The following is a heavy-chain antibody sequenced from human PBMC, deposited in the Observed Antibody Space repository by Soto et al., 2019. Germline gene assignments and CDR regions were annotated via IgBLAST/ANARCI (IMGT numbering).Heavy chain of an antibody. CDR2: ISGGGGTT. V-gene: IGHV3-23*01. J-gene: IGHJ6*02. Sequence: PGGFLRLSCAASGLTFSSHGMHWVRQAPEKGLEWVAAISGGGGTTYYGDSVEGRFTMSRDNSKNTLYLQMNSLRAEDTAIYYCARGPRAPPPHDYGMDVWGQGTTVTVSS. CDR3: ARGPRAPPPHDYGMDV. CDR1: GLTFSSHG.